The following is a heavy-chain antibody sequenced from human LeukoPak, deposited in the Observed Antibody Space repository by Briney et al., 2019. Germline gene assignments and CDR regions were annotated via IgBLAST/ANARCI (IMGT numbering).Heavy chain of an antibody. Sequence: PSETLSLTCAVYGGSSSGYYWSWIRQPPGKGLEWIGEINHSGSTNYNPSLKSRVTISVDTSKSQFSLKLSSVTAADTAVYYCARLFTRRVTARPGSNWYFDLWGRGTLVTVSS. CDR1: GGSSSGYY. CDR3: ARLFTRRVTARPGSNWYFDL. CDR2: INHSGST. J-gene: IGHJ2*01. V-gene: IGHV4-34*01. D-gene: IGHD2-21*02.